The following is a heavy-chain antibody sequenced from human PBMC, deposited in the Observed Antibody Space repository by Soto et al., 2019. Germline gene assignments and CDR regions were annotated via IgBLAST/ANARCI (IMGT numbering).Heavy chain of an antibody. CDR1: GFTFSSYS. CDR2: ISSSSSTI. J-gene: IGHJ3*02. Sequence: GGSLRLSCAASGFTFSSYSMNWVRQAPGKGLEWVSYISSSSSTIYYADSVKGRFTISRDNAKNSLYLQMNSLRAEDTAVYYCARDGSYCSGGSCYSGAFDIWGQGTMVTVSS. V-gene: IGHV3-48*01. D-gene: IGHD2-15*01. CDR3: ARDGSYCSGGSCYSGAFDI.